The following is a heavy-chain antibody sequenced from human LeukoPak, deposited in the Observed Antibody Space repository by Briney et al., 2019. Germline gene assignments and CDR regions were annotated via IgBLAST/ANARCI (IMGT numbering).Heavy chain of an antibody. Sequence: SETLSLTCAVYGGSFSGYYWSWIRQPPGKGLEWIGEINHSVSTNYNPSLKSRVTISVDTSKNQFSLRLSSVTAADTAVYYCARHIGRWGFDYWGQGTLVTVSS. V-gene: IGHV4-34*01. CDR2: INHSVST. CDR1: GGSFSGYY. J-gene: IGHJ4*02. D-gene: IGHD4-23*01. CDR3: ARHIGRWGFDY.